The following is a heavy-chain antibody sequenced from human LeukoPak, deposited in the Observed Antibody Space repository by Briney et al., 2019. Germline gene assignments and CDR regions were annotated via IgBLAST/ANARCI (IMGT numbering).Heavy chain of an antibody. Sequence: PSETLSLTCAVYGGSFSGYYWSWIRQPPGKGLEWIGEINHSGSTNYNPSLKSRVTISVDTSKNQFSLKLSSVTAADTAVYYCARGTPRLRYSDWSELHYFDYWGQGTLVTVSS. CDR3: ARGTPRLRYSDWSELHYFDY. CDR2: INHSGST. CDR1: GGSFSGYY. V-gene: IGHV4-34*01. J-gene: IGHJ4*02. D-gene: IGHD3-9*01.